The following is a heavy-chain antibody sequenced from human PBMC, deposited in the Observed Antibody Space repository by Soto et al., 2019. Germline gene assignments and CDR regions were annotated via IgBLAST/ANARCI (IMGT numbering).Heavy chain of an antibody. D-gene: IGHD3-10*01. J-gene: IGHJ5*02. CDR2: VYYSGST. CDR3: ARSSGSYYTIWFDP. CDR1: GGSISGYY. V-gene: IGHV4-59*01. Sequence: PSETLSLTCTVSGGSISGYYWSWIRQPPGKGLEWIGYVYYSGSTKYNPSLKSRVTISVDTSKNQFSLKLNSVTAADTAVYYCARSSGSYYTIWFDPWGQGTLVTVSS.